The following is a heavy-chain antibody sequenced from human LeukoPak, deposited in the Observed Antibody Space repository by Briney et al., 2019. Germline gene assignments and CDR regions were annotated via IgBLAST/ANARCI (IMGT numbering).Heavy chain of an antibody. CDR1: GFTFSSYS. V-gene: IGHV3-21*01. Sequence: GRSLRLSRAASGFTFSSYSMNWVRQAPGKGLEWVSYISSSRNYIFYADSVKGRFTTSRDNAKNSLYLQMNSLRAEDMAVYYCARDPYYYDSSGYYGEGFDYWGQGTLVTVSS. D-gene: IGHD3-22*01. CDR2: ISSSRNYI. J-gene: IGHJ4*02. CDR3: ARDPYYYDSSGYYGEGFDY.